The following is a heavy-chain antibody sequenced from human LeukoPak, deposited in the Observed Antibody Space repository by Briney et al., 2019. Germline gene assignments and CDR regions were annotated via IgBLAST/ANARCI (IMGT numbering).Heavy chain of an antibody. J-gene: IGHJ6*04. V-gene: IGHV4-34*01. CDR3: ARAIVVVPAAINYYYGMDV. CDR2: INHRGGT. Sequence: PSETLSLTCAVYGGSFSGYYWSGIRQPPGKGLEWIWEINHRGGTNYNLSLKSRVTISVDTSKIPFSLKLTYVTAADTAVYYCARAIVVVPAAINYYYGMDVWGKGTTVTVSS. D-gene: IGHD2-2*01. CDR1: GGSFSGYY.